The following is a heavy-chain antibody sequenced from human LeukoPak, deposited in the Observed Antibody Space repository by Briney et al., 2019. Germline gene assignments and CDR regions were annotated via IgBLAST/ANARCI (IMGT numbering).Heavy chain of an antibody. CDR3: ATPDSSVYYYLY. CDR1: GGSISNNNW. CDR2: IYYSGST. J-gene: IGHJ4*02. D-gene: IGHD3-22*01. V-gene: IGHV4-4*02. Sequence: SETLSLTCAVSGGSISNNNWWSWVRQSPGKGLEWIGNIYYSGSTYYNPSLKSRVTISVDTSKNQFSLKLTSVTAADTAVYYCATPDSSVYYYLYWGQGTLVTVSS.